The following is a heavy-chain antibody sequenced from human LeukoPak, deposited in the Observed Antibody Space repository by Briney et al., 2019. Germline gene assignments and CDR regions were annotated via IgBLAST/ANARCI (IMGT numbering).Heavy chain of an antibody. CDR3: ARGRPHGNDC. CDR1: GFTFSSYW. D-gene: IGHD4-23*01. V-gene: IGHV3-74*01. Sequence: GGSLRLSCAASGFTFSSYWMHWVRQAPGKGPVWVSRINSDGSSTSYADSVKGRFTISRDNAKNTLYLQMNSLRAEDTAVYYCARGRPHGNDCWGQGTLVTVSS. J-gene: IGHJ4*02. CDR2: INSDGSST.